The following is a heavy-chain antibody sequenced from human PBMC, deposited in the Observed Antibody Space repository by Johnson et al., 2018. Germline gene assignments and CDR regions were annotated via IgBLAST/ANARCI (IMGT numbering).Heavy chain of an antibody. CDR2: ISHDGGDK. V-gene: IGHV3-30*18. J-gene: IGHJ4*02. CDR3: AKAPTILRYYFES. D-gene: IGHD3-10*01. CDR1: GFTFSSYG. Sequence: QVQLQESGGGVVQPGRSLRLSCAASGFTFSSYGMHWVRHTPGKGLEWVAIISHDGGDKFYADSVKGRFTISRDNSKSMLYLQMDSLRVEDSGVYFCAKAPTILRYYFESWGQGTLVTVSS.